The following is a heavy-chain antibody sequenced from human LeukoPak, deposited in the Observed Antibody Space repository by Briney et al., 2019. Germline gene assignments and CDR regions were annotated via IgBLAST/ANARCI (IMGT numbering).Heavy chain of an antibody. CDR2: ISYDGSNK. CDR1: GFTFSSYA. CDR3: ARDGDTAMVSAFDI. Sequence: GGSLRLSCAASGFTFSSYAMHWVRQAPGKGLEWAAVISYDGSNKYYADSVKGRFTISRDNSKNTLYLQMNSLRAEDTAVYYCARDGDTAMVSAFDIWGQGTMVTVSS. J-gene: IGHJ3*02. V-gene: IGHV3-30-3*01. D-gene: IGHD5-18*01.